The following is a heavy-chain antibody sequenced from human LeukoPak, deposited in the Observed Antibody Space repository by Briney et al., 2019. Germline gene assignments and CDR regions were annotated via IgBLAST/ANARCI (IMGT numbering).Heavy chain of an antibody. J-gene: IGHJ3*02. Sequence: PGGSLRLSCAASGFTFSSYSMNWVRQAPGKGLEWVSSISSSSSYIYYADSVKGRFTISRDNAKNSLYLQMNSLRAEDTAVYYCARNRRYSYGDAFDIWGQGTMVTVSS. D-gene: IGHD5-18*01. CDR1: GFTFSSYS. CDR3: ARNRRYSYGDAFDI. V-gene: IGHV3-21*01. CDR2: ISSSSSYI.